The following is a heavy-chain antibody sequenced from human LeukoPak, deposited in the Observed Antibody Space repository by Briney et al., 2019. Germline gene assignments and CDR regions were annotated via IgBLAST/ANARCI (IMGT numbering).Heavy chain of an antibody. Sequence: PGGSLRLSCTTSGFTFGDHAMSWVRQAPGKGLEWVGFIRSKAYGGTTEYAASVKGRFTISRDDSRSIAYLQMNSLKTEDTAVYYCTKGPMKLWMHNGMDVWGHGTTVTVSS. D-gene: IGHD3-10*01. CDR1: GFTFGDHA. J-gene: IGHJ6*02. CDR2: IRSKAYGGTT. CDR3: TKGPMKLWMHNGMDV. V-gene: IGHV3-49*04.